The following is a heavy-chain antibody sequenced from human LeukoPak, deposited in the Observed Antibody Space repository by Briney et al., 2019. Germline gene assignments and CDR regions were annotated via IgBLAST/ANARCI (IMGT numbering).Heavy chain of an antibody. D-gene: IGHD2-15*01. CDR3: ARGEGYCSGGSCYAVER. CDR2: IYYSGST. J-gene: IGHJ4*02. Sequence: SETLSLTCTVSGGCISSSSYYWGWIRQPPGKGLEWIGSIYYSGSTYYNPSLKSRVTISVDTSKNQVSLKLSSVTAADTAVYYCARGEGYCSGGSCYAVERWGQGTLVTVSS. V-gene: IGHV4-39*01. CDR1: GGCISSSSYY.